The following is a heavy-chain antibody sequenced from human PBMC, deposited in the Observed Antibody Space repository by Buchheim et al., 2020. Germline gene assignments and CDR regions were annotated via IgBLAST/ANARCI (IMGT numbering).Heavy chain of an antibody. CDR1: GFIFSSYS. V-gene: IGHV3-48*01. CDR2: ISSSSSAV. Sequence: EVQLVESGGGLIQPGGSLRLSCAASGFIFSSYSMNWVRQAPGKGLEWVLYISSSSSAVYYADSVKGRFNISRDNAKNSLYLQMNSLRVEDTAVYYCARGVPHYDSSGYYQFDYWGQGTL. CDR3: ARGVPHYDSSGYYQFDY. J-gene: IGHJ4*02. D-gene: IGHD3-22*01.